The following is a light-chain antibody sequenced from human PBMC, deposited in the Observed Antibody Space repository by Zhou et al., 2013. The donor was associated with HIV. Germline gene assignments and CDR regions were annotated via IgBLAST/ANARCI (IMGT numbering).Light chain of an antibody. CDR2: ETS. Sequence: DIQMTQSPATLSASVGDRVTITCRASQSIDRWLAWYQQKPGQAPQVLIYETSRLQSGVPTRFSGSGSGTEFSLTITSLQPDDFATYYCQQNSLSPITFGQGTRLQI. CDR1: QSIDRW. V-gene: IGKV1-5*03. J-gene: IGKJ5*01. CDR3: QQNSLSPIT.